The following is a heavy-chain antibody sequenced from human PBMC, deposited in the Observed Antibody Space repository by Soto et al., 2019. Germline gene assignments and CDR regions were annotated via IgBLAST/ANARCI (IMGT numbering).Heavy chain of an antibody. CDR2: IYYSGST. V-gene: IGHV4-59*12. J-gene: IGHJ4*02. CDR3: ARDLREYGVGRYFDY. D-gene: IGHD1-26*01. CDR1: GGSISSYY. Sequence: SETLSLTCTVSGGSISSYYWSWIRQPPGKGLEWIGYIYYSGSTNYNPSLKSRVTISVDTSKNQFSLKLSSVTAADTAVYYCARDLREYGVGRYFDYWGQGTLVTVSS.